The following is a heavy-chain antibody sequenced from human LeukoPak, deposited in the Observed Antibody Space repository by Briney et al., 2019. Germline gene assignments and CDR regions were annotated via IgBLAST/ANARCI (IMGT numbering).Heavy chain of an antibody. J-gene: IGHJ4*02. V-gene: IGHV3-66*01. CDR3: ARALEYCSGGSCYEGYFDY. D-gene: IGHD2-15*01. Sequence: GGSLRLSCAASGFTFSSYSMNWVRQAPGKGLEWVSVIYSGGSTYYADSVKGRFTISRDNSKNTLYLQMNSLRAEDTAVYYCARALEYCSGGSCYEGYFDYWGQGTLVTVSS. CDR1: GFTFSSYS. CDR2: IYSGGST.